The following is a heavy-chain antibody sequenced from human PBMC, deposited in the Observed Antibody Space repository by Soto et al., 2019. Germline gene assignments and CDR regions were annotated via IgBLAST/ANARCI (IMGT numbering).Heavy chain of an antibody. V-gene: IGHV1-69*12. Sequence: QVQLVQSGAEVKKPGSSVKVSCKASGGTFSSYAISWVRQAPGQGLEWMGGIIPIFGTADYAQKFQGRVTITADESTTTAYMELSSLRYEDTAVYYCAPQGLPNYSSSGMDVWGQGTTVTVSS. J-gene: IGHJ6*02. D-gene: IGHD5-18*01. CDR1: GGTFSSYA. CDR3: APQGLPNYSSSGMDV. CDR2: IIPIFGTA.